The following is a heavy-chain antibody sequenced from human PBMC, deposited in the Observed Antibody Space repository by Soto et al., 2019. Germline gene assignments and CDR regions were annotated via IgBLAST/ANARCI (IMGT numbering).Heavy chain of an antibody. Sequence: QVQLVQSGAEVKKPGSSVKVSCKASGGTFSSYAISWVRQAPGQGLEWMGGIIPIFGTANYAQKFQGRVTITADESTSTAYMELSSLRSEDTAVYYCAKDASRYFDWLSPLAASQHRPVLYWYFDLWGRGTLVTVSS. J-gene: IGHJ2*01. CDR3: AKDASRYFDWLSPLAASQHRPVLYWYFDL. CDR1: GGTFSSYA. D-gene: IGHD3-9*01. CDR2: IIPIFGTA. V-gene: IGHV1-69*01.